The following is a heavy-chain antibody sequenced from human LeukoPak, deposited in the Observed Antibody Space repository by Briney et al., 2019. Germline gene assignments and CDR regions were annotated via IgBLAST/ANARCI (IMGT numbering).Heavy chain of an antibody. J-gene: IGHJ6*02. CDR2: INSEGSSI. D-gene: IGHD1-26*01. CDR1: GFTFSSYW. Sequence: GGSLRLSCAASGFTFSSYWMHWVRHAPGKGLGWLSRINSEGSSINYADSVKGRITISRDNAKNTLYLQMSSLREEDTAVYFCARAGWDLLPPYYYYGLDVWGQGTTVTVPS. V-gene: IGHV3-74*01. CDR3: ARAGWDLLPPYYYYGLDV.